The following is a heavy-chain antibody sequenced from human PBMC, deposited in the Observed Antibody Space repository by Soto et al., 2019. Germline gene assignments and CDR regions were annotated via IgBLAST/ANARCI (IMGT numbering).Heavy chain of an antibody. V-gene: IGHV1-2*02. Sequence: QVQLVQSGAEVKKPGASVKVSCKTSGYTFAAFFIHWIRQAPGQGLEWMGWINPTSGATVSAQKFQDRVTMTRDTSTSTAYMEVRGLKSDDTAVYYCTRDPDYGDYWGYFFDYWGQGTPVSVSS. CDR1: GYTFAAFF. CDR2: INPTSGAT. D-gene: IGHD4-17*01. J-gene: IGHJ4*02. CDR3: TRDPDYGDYWGYFFDY.